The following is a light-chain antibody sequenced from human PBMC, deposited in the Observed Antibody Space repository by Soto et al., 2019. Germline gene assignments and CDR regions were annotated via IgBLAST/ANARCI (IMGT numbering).Light chain of an antibody. J-gene: IGKJ3*01. CDR1: QSVLYSSNNKNY. CDR2: WAS. CDR3: QQYYITPLT. V-gene: IGKV4-1*01. Sequence: DIVMTQSPDSLAVSLGERATINCKSSQSVLYSSNNKNYLAWYQQKPRQPPKLLIYWASTRESGVPDRFSGSGSGTDFTLTSSSLQAEDVAVYYCQQYYITPLTFGPGTTVALK.